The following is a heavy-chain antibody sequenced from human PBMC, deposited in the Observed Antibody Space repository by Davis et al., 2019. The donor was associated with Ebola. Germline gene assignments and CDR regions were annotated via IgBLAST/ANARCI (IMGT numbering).Heavy chain of an antibody. D-gene: IGHD3-3*01. Sequence: GGSLRLSCAASGFTFSSYWMSWVRQAPGKGLEWVANIKQDGSEKYYVDSVKGRFTISRDNAKNSLYLQMNSLRAEDTAVYYCARDPPVYDFWSGYYIYWGQGTLVTVFS. CDR3: ARDPPVYDFWSGYYIY. CDR2: IKQDGSEK. J-gene: IGHJ4*02. CDR1: GFTFSSYW. V-gene: IGHV3-7*01.